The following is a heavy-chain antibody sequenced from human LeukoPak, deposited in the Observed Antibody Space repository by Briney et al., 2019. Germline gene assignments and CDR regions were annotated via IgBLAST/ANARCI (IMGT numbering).Heavy chain of an antibody. CDR3: AKAVGYSSSYLGY. CDR1: GFTFSSYG. CDR2: IRFDGRSI. J-gene: IGHJ4*02. V-gene: IGHV3-30*02. Sequence: VGSLRLSCAASGFTFSSYGMHWVRQAPGKGLEWVAFIRFDGRSIYYADSVKGRFTITRDNSKNTLYLQMNSLRAEDTAVYYCAKAVGYSSSYLGYWGQGTLVTVSS. D-gene: IGHD6-13*01.